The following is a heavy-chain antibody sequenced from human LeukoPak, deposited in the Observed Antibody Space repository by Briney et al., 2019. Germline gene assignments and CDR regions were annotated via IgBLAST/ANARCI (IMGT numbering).Heavy chain of an antibody. CDR3: ARWRWDQSEFDC. D-gene: IGHD5-24*01. J-gene: IGHJ4*02. CDR1: GFTLSRYW. V-gene: IGHV3-7*01. Sequence: GGSLRLSCTASGFTLSRYWMTWVRQAPGKGLEWVADIKQDGSEKNYVDSVKGRFTISRDNAKNSLYLQMKSLRVEDTAVYYCARWRWDQSEFDCWGQGILVTVSS. CDR2: IKQDGSEK.